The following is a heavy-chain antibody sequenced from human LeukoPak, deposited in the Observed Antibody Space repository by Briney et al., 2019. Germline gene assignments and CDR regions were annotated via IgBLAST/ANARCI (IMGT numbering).Heavy chain of an antibody. Sequence: GGTLRLSCAGSGFTLSSYAMSWVRQAPGKGLEWIAAISDTGNTYHADSVKGRFTISRDSSKNTLFLQMNRLRPEDAAVYYCAKAPVTTSRGAFCYPFDYWGLGTLVTVSS. D-gene: IGHD3-22*01. V-gene: IGHV3-23*01. CDR1: GFTLSSYA. J-gene: IGHJ4*02. CDR3: AKAPVTTSRGAFCYPFDY. CDR2: ISDTGNT.